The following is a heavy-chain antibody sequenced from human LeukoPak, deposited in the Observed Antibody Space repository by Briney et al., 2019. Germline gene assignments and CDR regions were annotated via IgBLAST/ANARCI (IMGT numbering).Heavy chain of an antibody. V-gene: IGHV4-59*01. Sequence: SETLSLTCTVSGGSMTSYYWSWIRQPPGKGVEWSGYVYYSGSINYNPSLKSRVTISVDTSKNQFSLRLSSVTAADTAVYYCARGNGVNWFDYWGQGTLVTVSS. CDR3: ARGNGVNWFDY. CDR1: GGSMTSYY. J-gene: IGHJ5*01. D-gene: IGHD1-1*01. CDR2: VYYSGSI.